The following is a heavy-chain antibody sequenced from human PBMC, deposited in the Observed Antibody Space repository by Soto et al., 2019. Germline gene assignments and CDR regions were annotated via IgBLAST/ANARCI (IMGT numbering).Heavy chain of an antibody. V-gene: IGHV3-30-3*01. CDR3: ARIGDYDFWSGYY. Sequence: LRLSCAASGFTFSSYAMHWVRQAPGKGLEWVAVISYDGSNKYYADSVKGRFTISRDNSKNTLYLQMNSLRAEDTAVYYCARIGDYDFWSGYYWGQGTLVTVSS. CDR2: ISYDGSNK. J-gene: IGHJ4*02. CDR1: GFTFSSYA. D-gene: IGHD3-3*01.